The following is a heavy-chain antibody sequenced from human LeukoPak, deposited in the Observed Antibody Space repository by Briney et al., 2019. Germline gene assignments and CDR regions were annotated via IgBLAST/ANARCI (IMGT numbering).Heavy chain of an antibody. V-gene: IGHV4-4*02. CDR1: GGSISRSNW. CDR3: ARQDYYDTGTWYFDL. CDR2: IYHSGST. Sequence: SEALSLTCAVSGGSISRSNWWSWVRQPPGKGLEWIGEIYHSGSTKYNPSLKSRVTISMDKSKNQFSLKLSSVTAADTAVYYCARQDYYDTGTWYFDLWGRGTLVTVSS. J-gene: IGHJ2*01. D-gene: IGHD3-22*01.